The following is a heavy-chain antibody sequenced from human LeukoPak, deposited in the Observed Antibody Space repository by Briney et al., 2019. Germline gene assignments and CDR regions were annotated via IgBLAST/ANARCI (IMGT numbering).Heavy chain of an antibody. CDR1: GYTFTGYY. D-gene: IGHD1-26*01. CDR3: ARTIVGALSGAFDI. V-gene: IGHV1-2*02. Sequence: ASVKVSCKASGYTFTGYYMHCVRQAPGQGLERVGWINPNSGGTNYAQKFQGRVTMTRDTSISTAYMELSRLRSDDTAVYYCARTIVGALSGAFDIWGQGTMVTVSS. CDR2: INPNSGGT. J-gene: IGHJ3*02.